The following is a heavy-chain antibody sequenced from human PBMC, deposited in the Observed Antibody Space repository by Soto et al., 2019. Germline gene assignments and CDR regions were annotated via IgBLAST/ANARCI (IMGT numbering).Heavy chain of an antibody. CDR3: ARDVGYGDYESAFDI. Sequence: EVQLVESGGGLVQPGGSLRLSCAASGFTFSSYWMSWVRQAPGKGLEWVANINQDGSEKYYVDSVKGRFTISRDNVKNALYLQMNRLRAEDTAVYYCARDVGYGDYESAFDIWGQGTMVTVSS. CDR2: INQDGSEK. CDR1: GFTFSSYW. V-gene: IGHV3-7*03. J-gene: IGHJ3*02. D-gene: IGHD4-17*01.